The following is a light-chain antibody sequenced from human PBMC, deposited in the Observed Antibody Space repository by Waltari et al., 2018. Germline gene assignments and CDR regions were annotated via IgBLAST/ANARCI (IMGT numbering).Light chain of an antibody. V-gene: IGKV1D-13*01. J-gene: IGKJ4*01. Sequence: IQMTQSPSSLSASVGDTVTMTCRASQDISGFLAWYQQRPGKAPKPLIYYASNLESGVPSSFSGSVSGTEFTLTIPSLQPEDFATYYCQQYNDDPLTFGGGTRIEIK. CDR2: YAS. CDR3: QQYNDDPLT. CDR1: QDISGF.